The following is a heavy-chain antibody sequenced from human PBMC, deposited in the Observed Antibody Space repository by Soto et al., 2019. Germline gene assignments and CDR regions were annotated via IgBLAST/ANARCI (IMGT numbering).Heavy chain of an antibody. V-gene: IGHV1-2*02. CDR2: INPNSGGT. J-gene: IGHJ4*02. D-gene: IGHD3-10*01. CDR3: ARGPTTDYYGSGSYFDY. CDR1: GYTFTGYY. Sequence: QVQLVQSGAEVKKPGASVKVSCKASGYTFTGYYMHWVRQAPGQGLEWMGWINPNSGGTNYAQKFQGRVTMTRDTSIRTAYMELSRLRSDDTAVDYWARGPTTDYYGSGSYFDYWGQGTLVTVSS.